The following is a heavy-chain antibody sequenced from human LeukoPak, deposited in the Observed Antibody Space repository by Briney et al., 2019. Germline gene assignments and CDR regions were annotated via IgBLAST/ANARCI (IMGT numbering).Heavy chain of an antibody. CDR3: ARDGPVGATSY. CDR2: IIPIFGTA. Sequence: GASVKVSCKASGGTFSSYAISWVRQAPGQGLEWMGGIIPIFGTANYAQKIQGRVTITADESTSTAYMELSSLRSEDTAVYYCARDGPVGATSYWGQGTLVTVSS. D-gene: IGHD1-26*01. J-gene: IGHJ4*02. V-gene: IGHV1-69*13. CDR1: GGTFSSYA.